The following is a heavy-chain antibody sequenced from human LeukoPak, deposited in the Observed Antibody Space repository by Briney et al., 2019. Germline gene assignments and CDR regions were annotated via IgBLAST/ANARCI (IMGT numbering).Heavy chain of an antibody. CDR2: INSDGSST. CDR3: ARDQFGTMAPSD. D-gene: IGHD3-10*01. V-gene: IGHV3-74*01. CDR1: GFTFSSYW. Sequence: GGSLRLSCAASGFTFSSYWTHWVRQAPGKGLVWVSRINSDGSSTSYADSVKGRFTISRDNAKNTLYLQMNSLRAEDTAVYYCARDQFGTMAPSDWGQGTLVTVSS. J-gene: IGHJ4*02.